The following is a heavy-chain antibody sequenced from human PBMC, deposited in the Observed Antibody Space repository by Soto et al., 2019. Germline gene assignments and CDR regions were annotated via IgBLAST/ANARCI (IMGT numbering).Heavy chain of an antibody. D-gene: IGHD3-10*01. J-gene: IGHJ4*02. CDR2: ISGSGGST. V-gene: IGHV3-23*01. CDR3: ANQPIWFGELFAFDY. Sequence: SLRLCCAASGVPVSSYAMSWVRQAPGKGLEWVSAISGSGGSTYYADSVKGRFTISRDNSKNTLYLQMNSLRAEDTAVYYCANQPIWFGELFAFDYWGQGTLVTVSS. CDR1: GVPVSSYA.